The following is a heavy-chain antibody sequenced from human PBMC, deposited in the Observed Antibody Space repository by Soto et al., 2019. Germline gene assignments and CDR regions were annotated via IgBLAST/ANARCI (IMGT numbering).Heavy chain of an antibody. V-gene: IGHV3-23*01. CDR2: VSGSGANT. CDR3: AKGPHSSGWHYFDY. D-gene: IGHD6-19*01. Sequence: DVQLLESGGALVQPGGSLRLSCAASGITFSSYAMSWVRQAPGKGLEWVSPVSGSGANTYYADSVKGRFTISRDNSENTLYLQMISLRAEDMAIYYCAKGPHSSGWHYFDYWGQGTLVTVSS. CDR1: GITFSSYA. J-gene: IGHJ4*02.